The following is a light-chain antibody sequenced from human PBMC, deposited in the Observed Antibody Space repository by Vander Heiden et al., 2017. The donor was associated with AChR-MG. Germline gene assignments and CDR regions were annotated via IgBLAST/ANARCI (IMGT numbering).Light chain of an antibody. J-gene: IGLJ2*01. V-gene: IGLV3-21*02. CDR2: DDR. Sequence: SYVLTHAPSLSVAPGQTASITCGANNIGSKSVHWYQQRPGQAPGLVVYDDRDRPSGIPQRFSGSNSGNTATLTITRVEAGDEADYYCQVWDSSSEHVACGGGTKLTVL. CDR3: QVWDSSSEHVA. CDR1: NIGSKS.